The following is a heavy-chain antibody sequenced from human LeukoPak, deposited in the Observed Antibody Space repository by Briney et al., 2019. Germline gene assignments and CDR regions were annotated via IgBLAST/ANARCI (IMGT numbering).Heavy chain of an antibody. CDR2: ISWNSGSI. J-gene: IGHJ4*02. CDR1: GFTFDDYA. CDR3: AKDKHFDWLLYYFDY. D-gene: IGHD3-9*01. Sequence: PGRSLRLSCAASGFTFDDYAMHWVRQAPGKGLEWVSGISWNSGSIGYADSVKGRFTISRDNAKNSLYLQMNSLGAEDMALYYCAKDKHFDWLLYYFDYWGQGTLVTVSS. V-gene: IGHV3-9*03.